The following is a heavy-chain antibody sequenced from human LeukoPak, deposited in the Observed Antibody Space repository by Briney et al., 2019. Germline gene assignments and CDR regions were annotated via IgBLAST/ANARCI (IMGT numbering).Heavy chain of an antibody. CDR3: VRESSGWYGH. CDR2: ISSSSSYI. Sequence: GGSLRLSCAASGFTFSSYSMNWVRQAPGKGLEWVSSISSSSSYIYYADSVKGRFTISRDNAKNSLYLQMNGLRAEDTAVYYCVRESSGWYGHWGQGTLVAVSS. CDR1: GFTFSSYS. J-gene: IGHJ4*02. D-gene: IGHD6-19*01. V-gene: IGHV3-21*01.